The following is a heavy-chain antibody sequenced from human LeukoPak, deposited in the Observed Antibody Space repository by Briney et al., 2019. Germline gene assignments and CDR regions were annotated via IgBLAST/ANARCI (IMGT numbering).Heavy chain of an antibody. J-gene: IGHJ6*03. CDR3: ATGGIRKNALDVYFYLYMDA. CDR2: INPNSGGT. CDR1: GYTFTGYY. D-gene: IGHD5/OR15-5a*01. Sequence: ASVKVSCKASGYTFTGYYMHWVRQAPGQGLEWMGWINPNSGGTNYAQKFQGRVTMTRDTSISTAYMELSRLRSDDTAVYYCATGGIRKNALDVYFYLYMDAWGTGTMVTVSS. V-gene: IGHV1-2*02.